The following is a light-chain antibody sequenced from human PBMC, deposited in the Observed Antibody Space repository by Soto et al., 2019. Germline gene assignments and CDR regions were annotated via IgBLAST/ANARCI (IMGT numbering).Light chain of an antibody. CDR2: EVY. CDR1: SSDVGAYNY. J-gene: IGLJ2*01. Sequence: QSVLTQPPSASGSPGQSVTISCTGTSSDVGAYNYVSWYQEHPGKAPKLMIYEVYKRSSGVPDRFSGFKSGNTASLIVSGLQAEDEAYYHCSSYAGRNNFVVFGGGTKLTVL. CDR3: SSYAGRNNFVV. V-gene: IGLV2-8*01.